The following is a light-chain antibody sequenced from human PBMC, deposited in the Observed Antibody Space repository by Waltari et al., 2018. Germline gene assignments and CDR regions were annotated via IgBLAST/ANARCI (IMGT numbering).Light chain of an antibody. CDR1: QGVLNRSTNRHY. V-gene: IGKV4-1*01. Sequence: DIVITQSPDSLAVSLGERATIHCQSSQGVLNRSTNRHYIAWYQQKVGHHPKRLIYWASTREFGVPDRFSGSGSGTDFTLTISDLQAEDVAVYFCQQCYDVPLSFGGGTKVEIK. J-gene: IGKJ4*01. CDR2: WAS. CDR3: QQCYDVPLS.